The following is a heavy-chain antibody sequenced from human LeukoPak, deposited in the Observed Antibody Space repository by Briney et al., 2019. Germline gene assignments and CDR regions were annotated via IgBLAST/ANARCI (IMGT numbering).Heavy chain of an antibody. Sequence: GSLRLSCAASGFTVNGNYMSWVRQAPGKGLEWVSVIYSGGSTYYADSVKGRFTISRDNSKNTLYLQMNSLRAEDTAVYYCARGTGYYDFWSGYTAYYFDYWGQGTLVTVSS. CDR1: GFTVNGNY. D-gene: IGHD3-3*01. CDR2: IYSGGST. V-gene: IGHV3-53*01. CDR3: ARGTGYYDFWSGYTAYYFDY. J-gene: IGHJ4*02.